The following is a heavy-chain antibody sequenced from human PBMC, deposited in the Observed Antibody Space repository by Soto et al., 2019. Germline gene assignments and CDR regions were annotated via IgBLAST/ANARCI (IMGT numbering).Heavy chain of an antibody. D-gene: IGHD3-22*01. V-gene: IGHV5-51*01. J-gene: IGHJ4*02. CDR1: GYIFTSYW. CDR3: ARQPYYYDSSGYLSLDY. Sequence: GESLKISCNGSGYIFTSYWIGWVRQMPGKGLEWMGIIYPGDSDTRYSPSFQGQVTISADKSISTAYLQWSSLKASDTAMYYCARQPYYYDSSGYLSLDYWGQGTLVTVSS. CDR2: IYPGDSDT.